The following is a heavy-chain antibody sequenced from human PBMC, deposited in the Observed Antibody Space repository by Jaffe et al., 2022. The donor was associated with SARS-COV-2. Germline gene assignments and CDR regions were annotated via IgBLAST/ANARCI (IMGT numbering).Heavy chain of an antibody. D-gene: IGHD1-26*01. J-gene: IGHJ4*02. Sequence: QVQLVESGGGVVQPGRSLRLSCAASGFTFSSYAMHWVRQAPGKGLEWVAVISYDGSNKYYADSVKGRFTISRDNSKNTLYLQMNSLRAEDTAVYYCARDHIVGATTVYYFDYWGQGTLVTVSS. CDR2: ISYDGSNK. V-gene: IGHV3-30-3*01. CDR1: GFTFSSYA. CDR3: ARDHIVGATTVYYFDY.